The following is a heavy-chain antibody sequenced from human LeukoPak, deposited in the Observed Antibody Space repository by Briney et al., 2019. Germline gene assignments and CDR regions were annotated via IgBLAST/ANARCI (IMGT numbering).Heavy chain of an antibody. Sequence: SETLSLTCTVSGGSISSYYWSWIRQPPGKGLEWIGYIYYSGSTNYNPSLKSRVTISVDTSKNQFSLKLSSVTAADTAVYYCARRITMVRGVIISLGYWGQGTLVTVSS. CDR1: GGSISSYY. CDR2: IYYSGST. V-gene: IGHV4-59*01. CDR3: ARRITMVRGVIISLGY. D-gene: IGHD3-10*01. J-gene: IGHJ4*02.